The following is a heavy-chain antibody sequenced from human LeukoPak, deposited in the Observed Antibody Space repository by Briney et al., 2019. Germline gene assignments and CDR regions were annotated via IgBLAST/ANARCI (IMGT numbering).Heavy chain of an antibody. D-gene: IGHD3-10*01. J-gene: IGHJ4*02. V-gene: IGHV3-23*01. Sequence: PGGSLRLSCAASGFTFSSYAMSWVRQAPGKGLEWVSAISGSGGNTFYADSVKGRFTISRDNSKNTLYLQMNSLRAEDTAVYYCARDPPYGSGSYYFDYWGQGTLVTVSS. CDR2: ISGSGGNT. CDR1: GFTFSSYA. CDR3: ARDPPYGSGSYYFDY.